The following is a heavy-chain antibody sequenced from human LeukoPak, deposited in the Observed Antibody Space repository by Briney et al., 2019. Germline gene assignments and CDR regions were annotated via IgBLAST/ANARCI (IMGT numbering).Heavy chain of an antibody. CDR1: GFTFDDYA. CDR2: ISWNSGSI. V-gene: IGHV3-9*01. J-gene: IGHJ5*02. D-gene: IGHD6-19*01. CDR3: ARAVYSSGWYNWFDP. Sequence: GRSLRLSCAASGFTFDDYAIHWVRQAPGKGLEWVSGISWNSGSIAYADSVKGRFTISRDNAKNSLYLQMNSLRAEDTAVYYCARAVYSSGWYNWFDPWGQGTLVTVSS.